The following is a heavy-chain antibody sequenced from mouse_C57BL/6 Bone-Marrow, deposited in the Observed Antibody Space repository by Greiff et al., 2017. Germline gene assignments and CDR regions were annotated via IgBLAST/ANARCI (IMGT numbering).Heavy chain of an antibody. Sequence: EVMLVESGEGLVKPGGSLKLSCAASGFTFSSYAMSWVRQTPEKRLECVAYISSGGDYIYYADTVKGRFTSSRDNARNPLYLQMSSLKSEDTAMYYCTREGLGYDGYSGFAYWGQGTLVTVSA. CDR2: ISSGGDYI. V-gene: IGHV5-9-1*02. CDR1: GFTFSSYA. J-gene: IGHJ3*01. D-gene: IGHD2-3*01. CDR3: TREGLGYDGYSGFAY.